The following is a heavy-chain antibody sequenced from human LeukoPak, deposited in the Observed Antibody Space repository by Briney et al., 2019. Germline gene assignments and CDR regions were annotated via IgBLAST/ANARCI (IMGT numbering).Heavy chain of an antibody. CDR1: GGTFSSYA. D-gene: IGHD3-22*01. CDR3: ARDRGPYYYDSSGYYGY. V-gene: IGHV1-69*05. CDR2: IIPIFGTA. Sequence: SVKVSCKASGGTFSSYAISWVRQAPGQGLEWMGRIIPIFGTANYAQKFQGRVTITTDESTSTAYMELSSLRSEDTAVYYCARDRGPYYYDSSGYYGYWGQGTLVAVSS. J-gene: IGHJ4*02.